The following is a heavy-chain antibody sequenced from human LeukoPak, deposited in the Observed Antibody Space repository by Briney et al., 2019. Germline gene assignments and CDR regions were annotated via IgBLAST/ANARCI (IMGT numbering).Heavy chain of an antibody. J-gene: IGHJ4*02. CDR3: VKGVIVSGSYYFDY. Sequence: PGGSLRLSCSASGFTFTTYAMHWVRQAPGKGLEHVSVISDNGGITHYADSVKGRFTISRDNSKNTLYLQMSSLRAEDMAVYYCVKGVIVSGSYYFDYWGQGTVVTVSS. CDR1: GFTFTTYA. D-gene: IGHD3-22*01. V-gene: IGHV3-64D*06. CDR2: ISDNGGIT.